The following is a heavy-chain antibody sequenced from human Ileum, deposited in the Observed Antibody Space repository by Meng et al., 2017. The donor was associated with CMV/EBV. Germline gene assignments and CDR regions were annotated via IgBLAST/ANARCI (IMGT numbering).Heavy chain of an antibody. V-gene: IGHV4-61*01. CDR2: LYYTGST. CDR3: ARGTGTTFA. D-gene: IGHD1-1*01. Sequence: VHLQESGPGLVKPSATLFLTCTVSGGSVTSGRYYWSWIRQPPGEGIEWIGYLYYTGSTNYNPSLKSRVTISVDTSKNQFSLNLTSVTAADTAVYYCARGTGTTFAWGQGTLVTVSS. CDR1: GGSVTSGRYY. J-gene: IGHJ5*02.